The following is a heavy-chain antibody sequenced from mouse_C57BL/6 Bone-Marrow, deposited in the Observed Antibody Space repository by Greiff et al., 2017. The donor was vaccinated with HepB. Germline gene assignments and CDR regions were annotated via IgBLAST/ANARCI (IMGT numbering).Heavy chain of an antibody. Sequence: EVKLQESGPVLVKPGASVKMSCKASGYTFTDYYMNWVKQSHGKSLEWIGVINPYNGGTSYNQKFKGKATLTVDKSSSTAYMELNSLTSEDSAVYYCAGGGNLYYFDYWGQGTTLTVSS. D-gene: IGHD2-1*01. J-gene: IGHJ2*01. CDR1: GYTFTDYY. CDR3: AGGGNLYYFDY. CDR2: INPYNGGT. V-gene: IGHV1-19*01.